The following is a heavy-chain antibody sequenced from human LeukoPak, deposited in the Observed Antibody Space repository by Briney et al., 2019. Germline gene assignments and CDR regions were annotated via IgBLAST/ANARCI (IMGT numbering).Heavy chain of an antibody. CDR2: IGISSGNT. V-gene: IGHV3-48*01. Sequence: GGVLRLSCAACGFTFSHYSMNWVRQAPGKGLEWISYIGISSGNTKYADSVKGRFTISGDKAKNSVYLQMNSLRVEDTAVYYCARDTKYAFDNWGQGTLVTVSS. CDR3: ARDTKYAFDN. CDR1: GFTFSHYS. J-gene: IGHJ4*02. D-gene: IGHD2-2*01.